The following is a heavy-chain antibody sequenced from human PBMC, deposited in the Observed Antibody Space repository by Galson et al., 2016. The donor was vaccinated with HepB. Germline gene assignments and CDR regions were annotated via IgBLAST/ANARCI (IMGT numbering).Heavy chain of an antibody. D-gene: IGHD2-21*02. V-gene: IGHV3-30*18. CDR2: ISYDGTNK. Sequence: SLRLSCAASGFGFRSYGMHWVRQAPGKGLEWVAVISYDGTNKYYADSLKGRFTISRDNSKNTLYLQMNSLRAEDTAVYFCAKDAILGCGRDCYVDYWGQGTRVTVSS. J-gene: IGHJ4*02. CDR3: AKDAILGCGRDCYVDY. CDR1: GFGFRSYG.